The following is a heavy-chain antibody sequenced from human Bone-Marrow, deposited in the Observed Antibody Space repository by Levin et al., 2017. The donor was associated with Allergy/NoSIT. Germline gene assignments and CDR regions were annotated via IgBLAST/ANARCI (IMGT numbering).Heavy chain of an antibody. CDR2: ISHSGST. V-gene: IGHV4-30-2*01. CDR1: GGSISTAGYT. Sequence: PSETLSLTCAVSGGSISTAGYTWSWIRQTPGTGLEWIGYISHSGSTYYNPSLKSRVSISKDRAKNQFSLKLNSVTAAATAVYYCARDPYYGYGMDFWGQGTTVIVSS. CDR3: ARDPYYGYGMDF. D-gene: IGHD3-16*01. J-gene: IGHJ6*02.